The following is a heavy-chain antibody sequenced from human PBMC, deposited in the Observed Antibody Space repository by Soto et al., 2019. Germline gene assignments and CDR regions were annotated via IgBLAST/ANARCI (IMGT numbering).Heavy chain of an antibody. Sequence: ASVKVSCKASGYTFTSYYMHWLRQAPGQGLEWMGIINPSGGSTSYAQKFQGRVTMTRDTSTSTVYMELSSLRSEDTAVYYCAGDPDSHYNDSHASSYPWGQGTLVTVSS. CDR2: INPSGGST. CDR1: GYTFTSYY. D-gene: IGHD3-22*01. CDR3: AGDPDSHYNDSHASSYP. V-gene: IGHV1-46*01. J-gene: IGHJ5*02.